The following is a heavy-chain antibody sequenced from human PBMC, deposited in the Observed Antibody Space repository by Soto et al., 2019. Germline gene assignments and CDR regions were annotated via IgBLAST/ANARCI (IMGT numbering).Heavy chain of an antibody. CDR2: ISGSGGST. Sequence: EVQLLESGGGLVQPGGSLRLSCAASGFTFSSYAMSWVRQAPGKGLEWVSAISGSGGSTYYADSVKGRFTISRDNSKNTLYLQMNSLRAEDTAVYYCAKDAGYCSGGSCVPSEYYFDYWGQGTLVTVSS. CDR1: GFTFSSYA. V-gene: IGHV3-23*01. CDR3: AKDAGYCSGGSCVPSEYYFDY. D-gene: IGHD2-15*01. J-gene: IGHJ4*02.